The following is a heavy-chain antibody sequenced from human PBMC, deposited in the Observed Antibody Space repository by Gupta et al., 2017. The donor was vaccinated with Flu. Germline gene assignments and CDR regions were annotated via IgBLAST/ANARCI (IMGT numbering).Heavy chain of an antibody. V-gene: IGHV1-18*01. Sequence: GSSWGRQAPGQGLEWMGWISAYNGNTDYVQKLQGRVTMTTDTSTSTAYMELRSLRSDDTAVYYCARGTRDYYYYGLDVWGQGTTVIVSS. CDR1: G. CDR2: ISAYNGNT. J-gene: IGHJ6*02. CDR3: ARGTRDYYYYGLDV.